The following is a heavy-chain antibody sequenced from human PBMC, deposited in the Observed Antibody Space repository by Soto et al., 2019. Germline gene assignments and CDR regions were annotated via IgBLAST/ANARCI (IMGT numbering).Heavy chain of an antibody. V-gene: IGHV3-66*01. Sequence: GGSLRLSCAASGFTVSSKYMSWVRQAPGKGLEWVSVIYSGGSTSYRDSVKGRFTISRDSSKNTLYLQMNSLRAEDTAVYYCARDGSYYDSSGSWSHSGYFDLWGQGALVTVSS. CDR1: GFTVSSKY. CDR3: ARDGSYYDSSGSWSHSGYFDL. CDR2: IYSGGST. J-gene: IGHJ4*02. D-gene: IGHD3-22*01.